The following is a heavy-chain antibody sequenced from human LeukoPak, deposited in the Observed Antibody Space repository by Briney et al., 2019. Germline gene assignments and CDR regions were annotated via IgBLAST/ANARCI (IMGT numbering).Heavy chain of an antibody. CDR2: MNPNSGNT. V-gene: IGHV1-8*03. Sequence: ASVKVSCKASGYTFTSYDINWVRQATGQGLEWMGWMNPNSGNTGYAQKFQGRVTITRNTSISTAYMELSSLRSEDTAVYYCARAIFGEVPSRLYYYYYYMDVWGKGTTVTVSS. CDR1: GYTFTSYD. D-gene: IGHD3-3*01. J-gene: IGHJ6*03. CDR3: ARAIFGEVPSRLYYYYYYMDV.